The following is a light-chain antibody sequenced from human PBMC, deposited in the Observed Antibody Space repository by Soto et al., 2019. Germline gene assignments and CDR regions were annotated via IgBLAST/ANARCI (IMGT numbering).Light chain of an antibody. Sequence: ETVLTQSPGTLSLSPGERATLSCRASQSVTTSHYVAWYQQKAGQAPRLLIYDSSMRAAGIPDRFSGSGSGSDFTLTISRLEPEDFAVYFCQQYGLPPKTFGPGTKVEIK. V-gene: IGKV3-20*01. CDR3: QQYGLPPKT. CDR2: DSS. J-gene: IGKJ1*01. CDR1: QSVTTSHY.